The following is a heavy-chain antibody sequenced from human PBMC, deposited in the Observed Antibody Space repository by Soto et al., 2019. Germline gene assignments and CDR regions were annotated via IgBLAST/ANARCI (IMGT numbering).Heavy chain of an antibody. CDR1: GGSISSYY. CDR3: ARGHIPYYYGSGSPFDY. J-gene: IGHJ4*02. D-gene: IGHD3-10*01. CDR2: INHSGST. Sequence: TSETLSLTCTVSGGSISSYYWSWIRQPPGKGLEWIGEINHSGSTNYNPSLKSRVTISVDTSKNQFSLKLSSVTAADTAVYYCARGHIPYYYGSGSPFDYWGQGTLVTVSS. V-gene: IGHV4-34*01.